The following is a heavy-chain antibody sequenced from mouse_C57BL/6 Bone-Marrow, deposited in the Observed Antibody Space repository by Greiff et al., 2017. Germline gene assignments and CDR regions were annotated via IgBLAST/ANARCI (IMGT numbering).Heavy chain of an antibody. CDR1: GYTFTSYW. Sequence: VQLQQPGAELVMPGASVKLSCKASGYTFTSYWMHWVKQRPGQGLEWIGEIDPSDSYTNYNQKFKGKSTLTVDKSSSTAYMQLSSLTSEDSAVYYCARGRYVLYFDVWGTGTTVTVSS. J-gene: IGHJ1*03. D-gene: IGHD2-14*01. CDR2: IDPSDSYT. CDR3: ARGRYVLYFDV. V-gene: IGHV1-69*01.